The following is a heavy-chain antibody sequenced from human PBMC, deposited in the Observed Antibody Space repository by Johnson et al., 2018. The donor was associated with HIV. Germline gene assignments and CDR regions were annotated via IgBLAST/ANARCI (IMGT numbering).Heavy chain of an antibody. V-gene: IGHV3-30*04. CDR3: ASGEDYCGNYCAFDI. CDR1: GFSFSSYA. J-gene: IGHJ3*02. CDR2: ISYDGSKK. D-gene: IGHD4-23*01. Sequence: QVQLVESGGGVVQPGRSLRLSCAASGFSFSSYAMHWVRQAPGKGLEWVAVISYDGSKKYYADSVKGRFTISRDNSKNTLYLQMHSLRVDDTAVYYCASGEDYCGNYCAFDIWGQGTMVTVSS.